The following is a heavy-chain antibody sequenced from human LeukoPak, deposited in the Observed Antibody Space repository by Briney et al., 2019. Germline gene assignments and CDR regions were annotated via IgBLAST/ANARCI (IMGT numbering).Heavy chain of an antibody. D-gene: IGHD6-25*01. CDR1: GFSFSSYT. V-gene: IGHV3-21*06. CDR3: ARSLAAGFDI. CDR2: ISRSSSFI. Sequence: GGSLRLSCAASGFSFSSYTMNWVRQVPGKGLEWVSSISRSSSFIYYADSVKGRFTISRDNAKNSLYLQMNSLRAEDTAVYYCARSLAAGFDIWGQGTMVTVSS. J-gene: IGHJ3*02.